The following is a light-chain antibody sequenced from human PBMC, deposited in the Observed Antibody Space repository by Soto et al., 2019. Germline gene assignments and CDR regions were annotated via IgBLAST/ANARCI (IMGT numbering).Light chain of an antibody. CDR1: SSNIGAGYD. J-gene: IGLJ2*01. CDR3: QSYSSSLSRWDLV. Sequence: QSVLTQPPSVSGAPGQRVTISCTGSSSNIGAGYDVHWYQQLPGTAPKLLIYGNSNRPSGVPDRFSGSKSGTSTSLAITGLEVEDEADYYCQSYSSSLSRWDLVFGGGTQLTVL. V-gene: IGLV1-40*01. CDR2: GNS.